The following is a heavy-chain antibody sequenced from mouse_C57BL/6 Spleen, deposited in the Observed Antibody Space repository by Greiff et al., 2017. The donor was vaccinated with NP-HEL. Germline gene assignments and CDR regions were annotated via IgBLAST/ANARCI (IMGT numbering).Heavy chain of an antibody. D-gene: IGHD1-1*01. V-gene: IGHV1-62-2*01. Sequence: QVQLQQSGAELVKPGASVKLSCKASGYTFTEYTIHWVKQRSGQGLEWIGWFYPGSGSIKYNEKFKDKATLTADKSSSKVYRELSRLTSEDSAVYFCARHEATVVADYYAMDYWGQGTSVTVSS. J-gene: IGHJ4*01. CDR3: ARHEATVVADYYAMDY. CDR2: FYPGSGSI. CDR1: GYTFTEYT.